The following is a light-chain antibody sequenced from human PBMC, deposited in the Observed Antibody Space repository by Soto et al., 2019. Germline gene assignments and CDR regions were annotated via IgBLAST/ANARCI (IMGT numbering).Light chain of an antibody. CDR2: DNH. V-gene: IGLV1-51*01. CDR1: TSNIGNNY. Sequence: QSVLTQPPSVSAAPGQKVTISCSGSTSNIGNNYVSWYQQLPGTAPKLLIYDNHKRPSGIPDRFSGSNSGTSATLGITGLQTGVEAHYYCQSYDSSLSGYVFGSGTKLTVL. J-gene: IGLJ1*01. CDR3: QSYDSSLSGYV.